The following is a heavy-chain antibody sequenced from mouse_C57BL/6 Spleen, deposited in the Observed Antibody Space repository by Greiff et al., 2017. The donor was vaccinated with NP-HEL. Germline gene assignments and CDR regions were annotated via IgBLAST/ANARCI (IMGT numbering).Heavy chain of an antibody. CDR1: GFTFSSYA. J-gene: IGHJ4*01. CDR3: TKALITTVVATNYYAMDY. D-gene: IGHD1-1*01. CDR2: ISSGGDYI. V-gene: IGHV5-9-1*02. Sequence: EVQGVESGEGLVKPGGSLKLSCAASGFTFSSYAMSWVRQTPEKRLEWVAYISSGGDYIYYADTVKGRFTISRDNARNTRYLQMSSLKSEDTAMYYCTKALITTVVATNYYAMDYWGQGTSVTVSS.